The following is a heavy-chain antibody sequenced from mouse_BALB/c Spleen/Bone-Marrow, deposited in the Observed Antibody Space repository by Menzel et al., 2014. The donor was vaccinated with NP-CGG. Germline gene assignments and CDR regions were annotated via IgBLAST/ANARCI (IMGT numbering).Heavy chain of an antibody. CDR2: INPGSGGT. Sequence: QVQLKESGAELVRPGTSVKVSCKASGYAFTNYLIEWVKQRPGQGLEWIGVINPGSGGTNYNEKLKGKATLSADTSSNTAYMQLSSLTSEDSAVYFCAREGAFYGNPFDFWGQGTTLTVSS. V-gene: IGHV1-54*02. CDR3: AREGAFYGNPFDF. D-gene: IGHD2-10*01. CDR1: GYAFTNYL. J-gene: IGHJ2*01.